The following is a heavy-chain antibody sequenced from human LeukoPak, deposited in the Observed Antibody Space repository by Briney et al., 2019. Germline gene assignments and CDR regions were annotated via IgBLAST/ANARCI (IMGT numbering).Heavy chain of an antibody. CDR3: ATLLAQGSAARNDGFDV. CDR2: INPNTGGT. CDR1: GYPFTDYY. J-gene: IGHJ3*01. Sequence: ASVTVSCKASGYPFTDYYLHWVRQAPGQGLEWMGWINPNTGGTIYAQRFRGRLSMTRDTSFDTAYMDLSSLRSGDTAVYLCATLLAQGSAARNDGFDVWGQGTLVTVSS. D-gene: IGHD2-2*01. V-gene: IGHV1-2*02.